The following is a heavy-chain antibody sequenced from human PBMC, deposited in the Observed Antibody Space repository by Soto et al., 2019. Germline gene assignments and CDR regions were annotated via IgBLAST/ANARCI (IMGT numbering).Heavy chain of an antibody. CDR2: IYYSGST. D-gene: IGHD2-8*01. CDR3: ARRYAGNFDY. V-gene: IGHV4-59*01. J-gene: IGHJ4*02. Sequence: QVQLQESGPGLVKPSETLSLTCTVSGSSISRYYWSWIRQPPGKGLEWIGYIYYSGSTNYNPSLKSRITISVDTSKNQFSLKLSSVTAADTAVYYCARRYAGNFDYWGQGTLVTVSS. CDR1: GSSISRYY.